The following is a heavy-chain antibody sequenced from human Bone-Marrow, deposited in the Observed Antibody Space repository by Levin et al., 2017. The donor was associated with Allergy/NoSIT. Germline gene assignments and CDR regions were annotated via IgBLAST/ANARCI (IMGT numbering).Heavy chain of an antibody. J-gene: IGHJ4*02. CDR3: ARDGIASRSFKGFLDF. CDR2: IWRDGSQK. V-gene: IGHV3-33*01. D-gene: IGHD6-13*01. CDR1: GFSFVEYG. Sequence: GGSLRLSCAASGFSFVEYGMHWLRQAPGKGLEWVAIIWRDGSQKYYADSVQGRFTISRDNLKDTLYLQMNSLRSEDTALYYCARDGIASRSFKGFLDFWGQGTVVAVSS.